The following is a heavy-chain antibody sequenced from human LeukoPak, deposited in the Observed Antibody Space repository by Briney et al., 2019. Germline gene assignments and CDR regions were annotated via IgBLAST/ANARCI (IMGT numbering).Heavy chain of an antibody. J-gene: IGHJ3*02. D-gene: IGHD3-3*01. CDR1: GFTFSSYA. CDR2: ISYDGSNK. V-gene: IGHV3-30-3*01. Sequence: GGSLRLSCAASGFTFSSYAMHRVRQAPGKGLEWVAVISYDGSNKYYADSVKGRFTISRDNSKNTLYLQMNSLRAEDTAVYYCAREGIAYYDFWSGYPDAFDIWGQGTMVTVSS. CDR3: AREGIAYYDFWSGYPDAFDI.